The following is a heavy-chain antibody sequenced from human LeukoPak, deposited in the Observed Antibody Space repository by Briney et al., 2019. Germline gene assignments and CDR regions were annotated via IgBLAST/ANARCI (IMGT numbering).Heavy chain of an antibody. D-gene: IGHD6-6*01. CDR2: INPNSGGT. V-gene: IGHV1-2*06. J-gene: IGHJ4*02. Sequence: ASVKVSCKASGYTFTGYYMHWVRRAPGQGLEWMGRINPNSGGTNYAQKFQGRVTMTRDTSISTAYMELSRLRSDDTAVYYCARDSRKVAARDIAAFDYWGQGTLVTVSS. CDR1: GYTFTGYY. CDR3: ARDSRKVAARDIAAFDY.